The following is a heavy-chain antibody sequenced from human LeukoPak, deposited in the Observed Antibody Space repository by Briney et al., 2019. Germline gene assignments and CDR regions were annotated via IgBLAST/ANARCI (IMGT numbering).Heavy chain of an antibody. CDR1: GGSISSGGYY. CDR3: ARGRVGALFDY. D-gene: IGHD1-26*01. CDR2: IYHSGST. V-gene: IGHV4-30-2*01. J-gene: IGHJ4*02. Sequence: PSQTLSLTCTVSGGSISSGGYYWSWIRQPPGKGLEWIGYIYHSGSTYCNPSLKSRVTISVDRSKNQFSLKLSSVTAADTAVYYCARGRVGALFDYWGQGTLVTVSS.